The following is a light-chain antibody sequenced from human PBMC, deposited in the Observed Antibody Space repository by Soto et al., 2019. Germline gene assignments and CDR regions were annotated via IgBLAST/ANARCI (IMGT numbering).Light chain of an antibody. CDR2: GNT. CDR3: QSYDSSLSGSQVV. V-gene: IGLV1-40*01. CDR1: SSNIGAGYD. J-gene: IGLJ3*02. Sequence: QSVLTQPPSVSGAPGQRVTISCTGSSSNIGAGYDVHWYQRLPGTAPKLLIYGNTNRPSGVPDRFSGSKSGTSASLAITGLQAEDEADYYCQSYDSSLSGSQVVFGGGTKLTVL.